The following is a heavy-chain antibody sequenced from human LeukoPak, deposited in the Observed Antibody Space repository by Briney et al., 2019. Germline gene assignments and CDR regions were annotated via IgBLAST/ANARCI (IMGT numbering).Heavy chain of an antibody. D-gene: IGHD3-9*01. Sequence: PSETLSLTCTVSGGSISSGSYYWSWIRQPAGKGLEWIGRIYTSGSTNYNPSLKSRVTISVDTSKNQFSLKLSSVTAADTAVYYCARSKGYDILTGYYISYYYYYMDVWGKGTTVTISS. CDR1: GGSISSGSYY. CDR2: IYTSGST. CDR3: ARSKGYDILTGYYISYYYYYMDV. J-gene: IGHJ6*03. V-gene: IGHV4-61*02.